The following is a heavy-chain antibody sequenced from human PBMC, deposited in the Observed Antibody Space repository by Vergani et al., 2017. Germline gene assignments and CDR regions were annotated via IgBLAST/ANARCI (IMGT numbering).Heavy chain of an antibody. D-gene: IGHD1-1*01. CDR3: VRLPRGPWICEL. V-gene: IGHV3-7*01. CDR1: GFTFSSAW. Sequence: EVQPVESGGGLVKPGGSLRLSCTTSGFTFSSAWMSWVRQAPGKGLEWVAHISPDGSATSYVDSVKGRFTISRDNTKNSLSLQMSGLRVEDTAVYYCVRLPRGPWICELWGRGTLLTVSS. J-gene: IGHJ2*01. CDR2: ISPDGSAT.